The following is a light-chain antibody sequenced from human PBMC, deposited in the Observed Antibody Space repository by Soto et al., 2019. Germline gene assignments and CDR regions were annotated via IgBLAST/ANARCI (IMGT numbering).Light chain of an antibody. CDR3: QQYGSSPTT. J-gene: IGKJ1*01. V-gene: IGKV3-20*01. Sequence: EIVFTQAPGTLALSPGQKATRTGRASQSVTSNYIAWYQQKPGQAHRLLIFGASIRATGIPDRFSASRSGTDFTLPLRTMEPADFEVYHCQQYGSSPTTFGQGTKVDIK. CDR1: QSVTSNY. CDR2: GAS.